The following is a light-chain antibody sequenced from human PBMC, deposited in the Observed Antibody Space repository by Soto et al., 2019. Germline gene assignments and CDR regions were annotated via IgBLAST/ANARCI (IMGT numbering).Light chain of an antibody. Sequence: EIVLTQSPGTLSLSPGERATLSCRASQSVRNDYLAWYQQKPGQPPRLLIYGASSRVTGIPDRFSGSGSGTDFTLTISRLEPEDFAVYYCQQYGGSLTFGGGTKVEIK. V-gene: IGKV3-20*01. CDR3: QQYGGSLT. CDR2: GAS. CDR1: QSVRNDY. J-gene: IGKJ4*01.